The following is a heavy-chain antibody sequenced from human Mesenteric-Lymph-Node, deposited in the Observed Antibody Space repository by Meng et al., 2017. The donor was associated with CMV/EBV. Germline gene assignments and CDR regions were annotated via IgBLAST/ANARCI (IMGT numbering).Heavy chain of an antibody. V-gene: IGHV3-74*01. D-gene: IGHD5-18*01. J-gene: IGHJ6*02. CDR1: GFTFSSYW. CDR2: VNSDGTSP. Sequence: GESLKISCAASGFTFSSYWMHWVRQAPGKGLVWVSRVNSDGTSPTYADSVKGRFTISRDNAKNTLYLQMNSLRAEDTAVYYCAREPPNSYGVSYYYGMDVWGQGTTVTVSS. CDR3: AREPPNSYGVSYYYGMDV.